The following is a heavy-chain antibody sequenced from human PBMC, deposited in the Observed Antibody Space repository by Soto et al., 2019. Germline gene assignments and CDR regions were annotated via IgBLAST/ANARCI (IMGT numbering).Heavy chain of an antibody. Sequence: GGSLRLSCAASGFTFSSYSMNWVRQAPGKGLEWVSYISSSSTIYYADSVKGRFTISRDNAKNSLYLQMNSLRAEDTAVYYCARDWNWYFDLWGRGTLVTVSS. V-gene: IGHV3-48*01. J-gene: IGHJ2*01. CDR1: GFTFSSYS. CDR2: ISSSSTI. CDR3: ARDWNWYFDL. D-gene: IGHD1-1*01.